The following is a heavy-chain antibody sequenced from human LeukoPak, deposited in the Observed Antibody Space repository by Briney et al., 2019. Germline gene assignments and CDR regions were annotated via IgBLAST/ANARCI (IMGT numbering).Heavy chain of an antibody. D-gene: IGHD3-22*01. CDR3: APDVSKYYGGSGSPFSWFDP. CDR2: IPNDGSNN. V-gene: IGHV3-30*02. Sequence: KSGGSLRLSCAASGFTFSLYGMHWVRQAPGKGLEGVAFIPNDGSNNYYADSVKGRFTISRDNSKNTLYLQMNSLRAEDTALYYCAPDVSKYYGGSGSPFSWFDPWGQGTLVTVSS. CDR1: GFTFSLYG. J-gene: IGHJ5*01.